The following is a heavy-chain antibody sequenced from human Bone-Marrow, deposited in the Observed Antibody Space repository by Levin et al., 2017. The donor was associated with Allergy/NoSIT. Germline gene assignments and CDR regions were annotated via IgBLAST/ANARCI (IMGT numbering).Heavy chain of an antibody. V-gene: IGHV3-23*01. CDR1: GFTFSSLA. J-gene: IGHJ4*02. D-gene: IGHD3-16*02. Sequence: LGESLKISCAASGFTFSSLAMSWVRQAPGKGLEWVSTICSSGASTYYADSVKGRFTISRDNARDIVYLQMNSLRVDDTALYYCAKGEDTSLSQFAYWGQGTRVTVSS. CDR2: ICSSGAST. CDR3: AKGEDTSLSQFAY.